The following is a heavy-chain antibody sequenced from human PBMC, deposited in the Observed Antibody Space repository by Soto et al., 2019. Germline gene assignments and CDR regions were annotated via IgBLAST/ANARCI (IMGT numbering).Heavy chain of an antibody. CDR2: IIPIFGTA. V-gene: IGHV1-69*01. CDR3: ARDLPDVGIVGAKNWFDP. CDR1: GGTFSSYA. J-gene: IGHJ5*02. D-gene: IGHD1-26*01. Sequence: QVQLVQSGAEVKKPGSSVKVSCKASGGTFSSYAISWVRQAPGQGLEWMGGIIPIFGTANYAQKFQGRVTITADESTSTAYMELSSLRSEDTAVYYCARDLPDVGIVGAKNWFDPWGQGTLVTVSS.